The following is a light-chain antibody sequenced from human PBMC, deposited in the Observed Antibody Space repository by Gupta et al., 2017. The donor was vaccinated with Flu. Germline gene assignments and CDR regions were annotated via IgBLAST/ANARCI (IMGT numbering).Light chain of an antibody. Sequence: IGRKEVLWDQQKPGQAPVLVLYRDSIRPSGIPERFSGSSSANTATLPISGAQAGDEADYYCQVWDIITPYVFGTGTKVTVL. V-gene: IGLV3-9*01. J-gene: IGLJ1*01. CDR1: IGRKE. CDR3: QVWDIITPYV. CDR2: RDS.